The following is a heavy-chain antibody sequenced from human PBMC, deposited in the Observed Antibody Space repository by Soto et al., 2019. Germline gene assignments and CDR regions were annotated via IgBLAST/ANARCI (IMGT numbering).Heavy chain of an antibody. J-gene: IGHJ4*02. Sequence: EVQLLESGGGLVQPGGSLRLSCAASGFTFSSYAMNWVRQAPGKGLGWVSVISGSGGSTYYADSVKGRFTISRDNSKNTLYLQMNSRRAEGMAVYYCARRGPGTYFDDWGQGTLVTVSS. CDR3: ARRGPGTYFDD. CDR1: GFTFSSYA. V-gene: IGHV3-23*01. D-gene: IGHD6-13*01. CDR2: ISGSGGST.